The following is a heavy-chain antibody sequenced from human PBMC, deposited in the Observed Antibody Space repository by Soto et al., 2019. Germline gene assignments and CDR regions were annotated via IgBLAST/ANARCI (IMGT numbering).Heavy chain of an antibody. CDR2: IYTSGST. J-gene: IGHJ6*02. Sequence: QVQLQESGPGLVKPSETLSLTCTVSGGSISSYYWSWIRQPAGKGLEWIGRIYTSGSTNYNPSLKSRVTMSVDTSKNQSSRKLGSVPAADPAVYYGARDGGGSSTYYYSYGMDVWGQGPTVTVSS. V-gene: IGHV4-4*07. D-gene: IGHD2-2*01. CDR1: GGSISSYY. CDR3: ARDGGGSSTYYYSYGMDV.